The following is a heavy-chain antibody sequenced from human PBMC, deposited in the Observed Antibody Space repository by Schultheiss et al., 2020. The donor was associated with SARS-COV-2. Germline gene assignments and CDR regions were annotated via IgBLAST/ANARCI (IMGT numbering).Heavy chain of an antibody. CDR2: IYYSGST. D-gene: IGHD2-21*01. CDR3: ASEAAYCGGDCYGNDAFDI. J-gene: IGHJ3*02. Sequence: SETLSLTCTVSGGSISSYYWSWLRQPPGKGLEWIGYIYYSGSTNYNPSLKSRVTISVDTSKNQFSLKLSSVTAADTAVYYCASEAAYCGGDCYGNDAFDIWGQGTMVTVSS. CDR1: GGSISSYY. V-gene: IGHV4-59*01.